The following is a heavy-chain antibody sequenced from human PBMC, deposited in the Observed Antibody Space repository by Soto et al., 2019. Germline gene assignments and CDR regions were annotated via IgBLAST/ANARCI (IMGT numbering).Heavy chain of an antibody. V-gene: IGHV3-53*01. J-gene: IGHJ3*02. D-gene: IGHD3-10*01. CDR3: ASGAPLSSGRAFDI. CDR2: IYSGGST. Sequence: GGSLRLSCAASGFTVSSNYMSWVRQAPGKGLEWVSVIYSGGSTYYADSVKRRFTISRDSSKNQVYLQINSLGAEDTAVYYWASGAPLSSGRAFDIWGQGTMVTASS. CDR1: GFTVSSNY.